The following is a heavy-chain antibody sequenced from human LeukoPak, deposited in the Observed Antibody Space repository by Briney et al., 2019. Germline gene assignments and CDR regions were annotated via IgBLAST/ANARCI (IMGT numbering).Heavy chain of an antibody. CDR3: ARDEGDYYDSSGYYTFDY. CDR1: GFTFSSYA. CDR2: ISYDGSNK. Sequence: PGGSLRLSCAASGFTFSSYAMHWVRQAPGKGLEWVAVISYDGSNKYYADSVKGRFTIPRDNSKNTLYLQMNSLRAEDTAVYYCARDEGDYYDSSGYYTFDYWGQGTLVTVSS. D-gene: IGHD3-22*01. V-gene: IGHV3-30-3*01. J-gene: IGHJ4*02.